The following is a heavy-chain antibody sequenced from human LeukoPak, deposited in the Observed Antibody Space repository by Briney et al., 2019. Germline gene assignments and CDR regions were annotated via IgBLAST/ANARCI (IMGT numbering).Heavy chain of an antibody. CDR3: ARGGYSGPYFDY. Sequence: PGGSLRLSCAASGFTFSSYAMSWVRQAPGKGLEWVSAISGSGGSTYYADSVKGRFTISRDNAKNSPYLQMNSLRAEDTAVYYCARGGYSGPYFDYWGQGTLVTVSS. CDR2: ISGSGGST. CDR1: GFTFSSYA. D-gene: IGHD5-18*01. V-gene: IGHV3-23*01. J-gene: IGHJ4*02.